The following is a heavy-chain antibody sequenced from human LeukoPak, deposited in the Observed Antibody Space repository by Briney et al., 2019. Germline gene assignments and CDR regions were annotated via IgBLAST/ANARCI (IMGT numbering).Heavy chain of an antibody. V-gene: IGHV4-38-2*02. Sequence: SGTLSLTCNVSGYFISSGYYWGWIRQPPGKGLEWIGSIYHSGSTYYNPSLKSRVTMSIDTSKNQFSLKLISVTAADTAVYYCARRVGSSDCFDYWGQGTLVTVSS. D-gene: IGHD6-6*01. CDR1: GYFISSGYY. CDR2: IYHSGST. J-gene: IGHJ4*02. CDR3: ARRVGSSDCFDY.